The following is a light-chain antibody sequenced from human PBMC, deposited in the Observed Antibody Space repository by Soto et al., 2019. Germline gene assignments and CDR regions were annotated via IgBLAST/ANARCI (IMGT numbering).Light chain of an antibody. V-gene: IGKV2-30*01. Sequence: DVVMTQSPLSLPVTLGQSASISCRSSQSLLYGDGNTYLSWFHQRPGQSPRRLIYRVSDRDSAAPDRFSGSGSGAGFTLKISRVEAEDVGIFYCMQGSLWPFTFGQGTKLEIK. CDR1: QSLLYGDGNTY. CDR2: RVS. CDR3: MQGSLWPFT. J-gene: IGKJ2*01.